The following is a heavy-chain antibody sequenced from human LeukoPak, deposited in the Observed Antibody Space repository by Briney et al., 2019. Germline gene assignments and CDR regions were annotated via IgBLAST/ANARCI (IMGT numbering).Heavy chain of an antibody. CDR1: GGTFSSYA. D-gene: IGHD2-2*01. CDR2: IIPIFGTA. J-gene: IGHJ6*03. Sequence: SVKVSCKASGGTFSSYAISWVRQAPGQGLEWMGGIIPIFGTANYAQKFQGRVTITADESTSTAYMELSSLRSEDTAVYYCARADCSSTSCYSHYYYYYMDVWGKGTTVTVSS. V-gene: IGHV1-69*13. CDR3: ARADCSSTSCYSHYYYYYMDV.